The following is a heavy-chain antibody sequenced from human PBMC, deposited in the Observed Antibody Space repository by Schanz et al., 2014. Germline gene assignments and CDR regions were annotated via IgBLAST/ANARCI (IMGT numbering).Heavy chain of an antibody. J-gene: IGHJ4*02. D-gene: IGHD3-10*01. Sequence: EVQLVESGGGLVQPGGSLRLSCAASGFTFSSYWMHWVRQVPGKGLEWVSSFNDGGVNKYYADSVKGRFTISRDNSKNTLYLQMNSLRAEDTAVYYCARIGGSVFDYWAQGTLVTVSS. CDR2: FNDGGVNK. CDR1: GFTFSSYW. CDR3: ARIGGSVFDY. V-gene: IGHV3-74*01.